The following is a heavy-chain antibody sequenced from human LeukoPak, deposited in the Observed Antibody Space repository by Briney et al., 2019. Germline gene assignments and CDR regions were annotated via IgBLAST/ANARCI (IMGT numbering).Heavy chain of an antibody. CDR3: ARGSGSYYGDWFDP. D-gene: IGHD1-26*01. Sequence: SETLSLTCAVYGGSFSGYYWSWIRQPPGKGLEWIGRIYTSGSTNYNPSLKSRVTMSADTSKNQFSLKLSSVTAADTAVYYCARGSGSYYGDWFDPWGQGTLVTVSS. J-gene: IGHJ5*02. CDR1: GGSFSGYY. CDR2: IYTSGST. V-gene: IGHV4-59*10.